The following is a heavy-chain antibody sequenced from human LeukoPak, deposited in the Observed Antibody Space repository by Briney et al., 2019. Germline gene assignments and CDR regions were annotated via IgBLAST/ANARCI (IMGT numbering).Heavy chain of an antibody. V-gene: IGHV3-23*01. CDR3: AKRDGYNSNPLKD. D-gene: IGHD5-24*01. J-gene: IGHJ4*02. Sequence: GGSLRLSCAASGFTFSSYEMNWVRQAPGKGLEWVSAISGSGSSTYYADSVKGRFTISRDNSKNTLYLQMNSLRAEDTALYYCAKRDGYNSNPLKDWGQGTLVTVSS. CDR1: GFTFSSYE. CDR2: ISGSGSST.